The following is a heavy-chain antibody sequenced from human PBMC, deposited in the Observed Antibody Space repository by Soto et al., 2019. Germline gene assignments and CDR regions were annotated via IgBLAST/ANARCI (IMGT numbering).Heavy chain of an antibody. CDR3: ARVPCPFEVYYAMEV. CDR1: GDSIGSGNKY. D-gene: IGHD3-16*01. J-gene: IGHJ6*01. V-gene: IGHV4-30-4*02. Sequence: SETLSLTCTVSGDSIGSGNKYWSWIRQAPGKGLEWIGYIFSSGTNYYNPSLNSRLTMALDTSQNQFSLKLNSVTAADTAVYFCARVPCPFEVYYAMEVWGQGTTVNVSA. CDR2: IFSSGTN.